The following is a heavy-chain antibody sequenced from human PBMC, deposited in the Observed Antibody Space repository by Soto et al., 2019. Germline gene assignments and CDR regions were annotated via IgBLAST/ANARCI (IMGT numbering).Heavy chain of an antibody. D-gene: IGHD3-9*01. CDR3: AKVRSCGILTGRMGYYFDY. V-gene: IGHV3-9*01. CDR2: ISWNSGSI. CDR1: GFTFDDYA. J-gene: IGHJ4*02. Sequence: EVQLVESGGGLVQPGRSLRLSCAASGFTFDDYAMHWVRQAPGKGLEWVSGISWNSGSIGYADSVKGRFTISRDNAKNSLYLQMNSLRAEDTALYYCAKVRSCGILTGRMGYYFDYWGQGTLVTVSS.